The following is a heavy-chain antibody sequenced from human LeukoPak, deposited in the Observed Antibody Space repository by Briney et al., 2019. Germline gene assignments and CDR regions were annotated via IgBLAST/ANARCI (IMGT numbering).Heavy chain of an antibody. CDR1: GGTFSSYA. Sequence: ASVKVSCKASGGTFSSYAISWVRQAPGQGLEWMGGIIPIFGTANYAQKFQGRVTITADESTSTAYMELRSLRSDDTAVYYCARDSLLWFGELFTIKNWFDPWGQGTLVTVSS. CDR2: IIPIFGTA. V-gene: IGHV1-69*13. CDR3: ARDSLLWFGELFTIKNWFDP. J-gene: IGHJ5*02. D-gene: IGHD3-10*01.